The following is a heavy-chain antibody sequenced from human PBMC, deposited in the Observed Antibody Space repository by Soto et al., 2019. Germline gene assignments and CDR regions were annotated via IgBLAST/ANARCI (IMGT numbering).Heavy chain of an antibody. D-gene: IGHD5-18*01. J-gene: IGHJ6*02. CDR3: ARGEIQANYYYYGMDV. Sequence: GGSLRLSCAASGFTFSSYGMHWVRQAPGKGLEWVAVIWYDGSNKYYADSVKGRFTISRDNSKNTLYLQMSSLRAEDTAVYYCARGEIQANYYYYGMDVWGQGTTVTVSS. CDR2: IWYDGSNK. V-gene: IGHV3-33*01. CDR1: GFTFSSYG.